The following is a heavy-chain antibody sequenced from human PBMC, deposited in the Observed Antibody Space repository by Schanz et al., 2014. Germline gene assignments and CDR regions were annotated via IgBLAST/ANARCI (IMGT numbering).Heavy chain of an antibody. CDR2: ISSGSSYA. J-gene: IGHJ6*02. V-gene: IGHV3-11*05. Sequence: QVQLVESGGGLVKPGGSLRLSCAASGFTFRDYYMSWIRQAPGKGLEWVSDISSGSSYANYADSVKGRFTISRDSAKISRYLQMNILRAEDTAVYYSAKARRESNCRGGRYFHCSYYGMDAWGQGTTVTVSS. CDR3: AKARRESNCRGGRYFHCSYYGMDA. D-gene: IGHD2-15*01. CDR1: GFTFRDYY.